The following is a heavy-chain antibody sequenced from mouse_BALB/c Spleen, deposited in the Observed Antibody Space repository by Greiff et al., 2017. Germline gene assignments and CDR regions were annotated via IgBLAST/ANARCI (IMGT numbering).Heavy chain of an antibody. CDR3: AKPCTKDTIGFAY. V-gene: IGHV2-6-5*01. Sequence: VKLVESGPGLVAPSQSLSITCTVSGFSLTDYGVSWIRQPPGKGLEWLGVIWGGGSTYYNSALKSKLSISKDNTKSQVFLKMNSLQTDDTAMYYCAKPCTKDTIGFAYWGQGTLVTVSA. CDR1: GFSLTDYG. D-gene: IGHD2-2*01. J-gene: IGHJ3*01. CDR2: IWGGGST.